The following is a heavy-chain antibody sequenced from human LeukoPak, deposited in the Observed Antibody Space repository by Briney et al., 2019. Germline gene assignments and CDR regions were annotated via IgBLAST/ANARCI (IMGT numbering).Heavy chain of an antibody. D-gene: IGHD2-2*01. Sequence: SETLSLTCTVSGGSISSSSYYWGWIRQPPGKGLEWIGSIYYSGSTYYNPSLKGRVTISVGTSKNQFSLKLSSVTAADTAVYYCARQYIVVVQSWYFDLWGRGTLVTVSS. CDR2: IYYSGST. V-gene: IGHV4-39*01. J-gene: IGHJ2*01. CDR1: GGSISSSSYY. CDR3: ARQYIVVVQSWYFDL.